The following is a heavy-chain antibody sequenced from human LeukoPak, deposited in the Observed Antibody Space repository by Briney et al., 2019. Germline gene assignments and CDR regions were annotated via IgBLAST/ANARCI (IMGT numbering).Heavy chain of an antibody. Sequence: SETLSLTCAVYGGSFSGYYWSWIRQAPGKGLEWIGEINHSGSTNYNPSLKSRVTISVDTSKNQFSLKLSSVTAADTAVYYCARGWSYSAFDYWGQGTLVTVSS. CDR2: INHSGST. J-gene: IGHJ4*02. CDR1: GGSFSGYY. V-gene: IGHV4-34*01. CDR3: ARGWSYSAFDY. D-gene: IGHD3-10*01.